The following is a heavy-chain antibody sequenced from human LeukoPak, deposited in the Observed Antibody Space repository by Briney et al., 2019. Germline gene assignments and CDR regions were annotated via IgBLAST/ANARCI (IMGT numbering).Heavy chain of an antibody. Sequence: SETLSLTCTVSGGSISSYYWSWIRQPPGKGLEWIGYIYYSGSTNYNPSLKSRVTISVDTSKNQFSLKLSSVTAADTAVYYCAIHDCGDSTRYWGQGTLVTVSS. J-gene: IGHJ4*02. CDR1: GGSISSYY. D-gene: IGHD4-17*01. V-gene: IGHV4-59*01. CDR2: IYYSGST. CDR3: AIHDCGDSTRY.